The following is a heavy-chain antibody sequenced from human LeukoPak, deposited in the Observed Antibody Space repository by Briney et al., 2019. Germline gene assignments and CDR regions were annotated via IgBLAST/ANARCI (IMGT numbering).Heavy chain of an antibody. V-gene: IGHV1-2*04. J-gene: IGHJ6*02. D-gene: IGHD6-6*01. Sequence: GGSLRLSCAASGFTFTGYYMHWVRQAPGQGLEWMGWINPNSGGTNYAQKFQGWVTMTRDTSISTAYMELSRLRSDDTAVYYCARFEYSSPDSGYGMDVWGQGTTVTVSS. CDR3: ARFEYSSPDSGYGMDV. CDR1: GFTFTGYY. CDR2: INPNSGGT.